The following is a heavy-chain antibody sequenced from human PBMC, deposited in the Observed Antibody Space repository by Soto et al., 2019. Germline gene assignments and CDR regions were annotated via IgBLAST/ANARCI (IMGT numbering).Heavy chain of an antibody. J-gene: IGHJ4*02. D-gene: IGHD2-15*01. CDR3: AKGRGAGGFFDY. CDR1: GFTFGSYA. CDR2: VSIGGST. V-gene: IGHV3-23*01. Sequence: DVQLLESGGGLVQPEGSLRLSCAASGFTFGSYAMGWVRQGPGKGLEWVAVVSIGGSTHYADSVRGLFIISRDNSKNTLSLQMNSLTAEDTPVYFCAKGRGAGGFFDYWGQGALVTVSS.